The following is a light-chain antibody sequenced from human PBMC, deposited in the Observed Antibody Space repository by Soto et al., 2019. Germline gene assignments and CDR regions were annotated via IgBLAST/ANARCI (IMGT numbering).Light chain of an antibody. CDR3: QKYDSYPWT. J-gene: IGKJ1*01. Sequence: DIPMPQSHSSLSASVVDRFPTNGRASQSISTWLAWFQQKPGKAPKLLIYRASSLEGGAPSRFSGSGSGTEVTLNISSLQPDDFATYYCQKYDSYPWTGGQGNKGDIK. V-gene: IGKV1-5*03. CDR1: QSISTW. CDR2: RAS.